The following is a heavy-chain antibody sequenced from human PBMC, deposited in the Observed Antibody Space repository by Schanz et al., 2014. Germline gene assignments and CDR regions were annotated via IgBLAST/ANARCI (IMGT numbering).Heavy chain of an antibody. D-gene: IGHD1-1*01. CDR1: GYVFTAYY. CDR2: TNPNGGA. V-gene: IGHV1-2*02. CDR3: ARDVGRPGHXXXXXX. Sequence: QGHLVQSGAEVKEPGASVQVSCKASGYVFTAYYMHWVRQAPGQGLEWMGVTNPNGGAEFAQKFQGRISMTRDTSXXXXYMELSSLXXXXXXXXXCARDVGRPGHXXXXXXWGRGTLVTVSS. J-gene: IGHJ2*01.